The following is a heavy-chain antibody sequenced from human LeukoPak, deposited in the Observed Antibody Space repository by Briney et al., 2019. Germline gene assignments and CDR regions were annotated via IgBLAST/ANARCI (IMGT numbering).Heavy chain of an antibody. Sequence: PSETLSLTCTVSGGSISSSSYYWGWIRQPPGKGLEWIGSIYYSGSTYYNPSLKSRVTISVDTSKNQFSLKLSSVTAADTAVYYCAVGHYYHSSGYLFDSWGQGTLVTVSS. CDR1: GGSISSSSYY. J-gene: IGHJ4*02. D-gene: IGHD3-22*01. CDR2: IYYSGST. V-gene: IGHV4-39*07. CDR3: AVGHYYHSSGYLFDS.